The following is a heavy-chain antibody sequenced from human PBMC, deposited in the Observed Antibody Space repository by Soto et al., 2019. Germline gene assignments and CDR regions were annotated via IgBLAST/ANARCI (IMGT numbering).Heavy chain of an antibody. V-gene: IGHV2-5*01. CDR1: GFSLSTSGVD. Sequence: QITLKESGPTLVNPTQTLTLTCTFSGFSLSTSGVDVGWIRQPPGKALEWLALIYWNFNTIYSPSLKSRLTITKNNSKNQVVLTMTNIVSVDTGTYFCSHRRGMGELLFASWGQGILVTVSS. J-gene: IGHJ4*02. CDR2: IYWNFNT. CDR3: SHRRGMGELLFAS. D-gene: IGHD1-7*01.